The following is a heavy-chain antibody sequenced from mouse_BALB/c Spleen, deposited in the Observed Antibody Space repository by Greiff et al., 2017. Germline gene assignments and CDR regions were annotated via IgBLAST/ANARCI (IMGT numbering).Heavy chain of an antibody. CDR2: IDPANGNT. Sequence: VQLQQSGAELVKPGASVKLSCTASGFNIKDTYMHWVKQRPEQGLEWIGRIDPANGNTKYDPKFQGKATITADTSSNTAYLQLSSLTSENTAVYYCARGGYGNYYAMDYWGQGTSVTVSS. J-gene: IGHJ4*01. CDR1: GFNIKDTY. D-gene: IGHD2-10*02. V-gene: IGHV14-3*02. CDR3: ARGGYGNYYAMDY.